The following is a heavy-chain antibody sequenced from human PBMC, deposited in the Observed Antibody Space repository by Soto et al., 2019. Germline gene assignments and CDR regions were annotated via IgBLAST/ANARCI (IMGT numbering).Heavy chain of an antibody. CDR3: ARGGGKDGYYGHWFDP. D-gene: IGHD3-10*01. Sequence: QVQLVQSGAEVKKPGSSVKVSCKASGGTFSNYAITWVRQAPGQGLEWLGRIIPIFGSANYAQKFKGRVTITADEYTTTDYMELSSLTSDDTAVYYCARGGGKDGYYGHWFDPWGQGTLVTVSS. CDR2: IIPIFGSA. CDR1: GGTFSNYA. V-gene: IGHV1-69*15. J-gene: IGHJ5*02.